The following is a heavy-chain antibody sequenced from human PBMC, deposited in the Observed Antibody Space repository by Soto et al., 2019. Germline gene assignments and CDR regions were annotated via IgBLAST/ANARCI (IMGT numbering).Heavy chain of an antibody. CDR1: GFSFSNSE. Sequence: EVQLVDSGGGLVQPGGSLRLVCVASGFSFSNSEMNWVRQAAGKGLEWVSYIHHDNGVMNYAGSVRGRFIISRDNAKNSLYLQMNNLRVEDTAVYYCVTGYDGPGSHGAHRGQGTLVTVSS. D-gene: IGHD3-22*01. CDR2: IHHDNGVM. CDR3: VTGYDGPGSHGAH. V-gene: IGHV3-48*03. J-gene: IGHJ4*02.